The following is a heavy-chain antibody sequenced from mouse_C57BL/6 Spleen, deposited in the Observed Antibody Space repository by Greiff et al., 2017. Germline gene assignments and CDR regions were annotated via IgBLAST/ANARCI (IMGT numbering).Heavy chain of an antibody. Sequence: QVQLQQSGAELVRPGTSVKLSCKASGYTFTSYWMHWVKQRPGQGLEWIGVIDPSDSYTNYNQKFKGKATLTVDTSSSTAYMQLSSLTSEYSAVYYGARDDHFDVWGTGTTVTVSS. J-gene: IGHJ1*03. CDR2: IDPSDSYT. V-gene: IGHV1-59*01. CDR1: GYTFTSYW. CDR3: ARDDHFDV.